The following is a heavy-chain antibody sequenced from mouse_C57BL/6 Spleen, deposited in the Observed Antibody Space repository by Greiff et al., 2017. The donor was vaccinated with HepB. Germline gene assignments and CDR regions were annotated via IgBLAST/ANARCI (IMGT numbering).Heavy chain of an antibody. Sequence: EVMLVESGGGLVKPGGSLKLSCAASGFTFSDYGMHWVRQAPEKGLEWVAYISSGSSTIYYADTVKGRFTISRDNAKNTLFLQMTSLRSEDTAMYYCARLVDYDEETYFDYWGQGTTLTVSS. CDR2: ISSGSSTI. D-gene: IGHD2-4*01. J-gene: IGHJ2*01. V-gene: IGHV5-17*01. CDR3: ARLVDYDEETYFDY. CDR1: GFTFSDYG.